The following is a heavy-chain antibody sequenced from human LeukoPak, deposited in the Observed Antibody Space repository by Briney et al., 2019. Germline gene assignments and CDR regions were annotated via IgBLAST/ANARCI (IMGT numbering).Heavy chain of an antibody. CDR1: GGTFSSYA. CDR3: AREKGYCTNGVCHNWFDP. Sequence: GASVKVSCKASGGTFSSYAISWVRQAPGQGLEWMGGIIPIFGTANYAQKFQGRVTITADESTSTAYMELSSLRSEDTAVYYCAREKGYCTNGVCHNWFDPWGQGTLVTVSS. D-gene: IGHD2-8*01. V-gene: IGHV1-69*13. J-gene: IGHJ5*02. CDR2: IIPIFGTA.